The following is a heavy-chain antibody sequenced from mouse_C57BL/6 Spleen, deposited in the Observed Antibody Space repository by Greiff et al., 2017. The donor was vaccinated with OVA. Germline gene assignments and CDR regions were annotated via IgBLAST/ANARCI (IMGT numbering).Heavy chain of an antibody. Sequence: VQLQQSGTELVKPGASVKLSCKASGYTFTSYWMHWVKQRPGQGLEWIGNINPSNGGTNYNEKFKSKATLTVDKSSSTAYMQLSSLTSEDSAVYYCARVGRSNYVVFDYWGQGTTLTVSS. CDR1: GYTFTSYW. CDR3: ARVGRSNYVVFDY. CDR2: INPSNGGT. V-gene: IGHV1-53*01. D-gene: IGHD2-5*01. J-gene: IGHJ2*01.